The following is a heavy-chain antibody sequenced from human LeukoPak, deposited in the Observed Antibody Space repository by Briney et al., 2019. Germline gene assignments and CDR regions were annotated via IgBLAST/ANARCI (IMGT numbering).Heavy chain of an antibody. V-gene: IGHV4-34*01. CDR2: INHSGST. Sequence: SETLSLTCAVYGGSFSGYYWSWIRQPPGKGLEWIGEINHSGSTNYNPSLKSRVTISVDTSKNQFSLKLSSVTAADTAVYYCVSRRVGFSYYGMDVWGQGTTVTVSS. J-gene: IGHJ6*02. CDR3: VSRRVGFSYYGMDV. CDR1: GGSFSGYY.